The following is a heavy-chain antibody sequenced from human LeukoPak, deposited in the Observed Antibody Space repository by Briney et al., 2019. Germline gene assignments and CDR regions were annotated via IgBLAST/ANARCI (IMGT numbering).Heavy chain of an antibody. CDR2: IYHSGST. CDR1: GYSVSSGYY. V-gene: IGHV4-38-2*01. Sequence: SETLSLTCAASGYSVSSGYYWGWIRQPPGKRMEWIGSIYHSGSTYYNPSLKSRVTISVDTSKNQFSLKLSSVTAADTAVYYCARSFTVPSYYYYYYMDVWGKGTTVTVSS. CDR3: ARSFTVPSYYYYYYMDV. J-gene: IGHJ6*03. D-gene: IGHD2-2*01.